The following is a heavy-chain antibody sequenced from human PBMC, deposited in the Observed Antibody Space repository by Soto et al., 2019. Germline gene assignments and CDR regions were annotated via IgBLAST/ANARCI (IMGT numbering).Heavy chain of an antibody. D-gene: IGHD4-4*01. J-gene: IGHJ4*02. CDR2: IYYSGST. V-gene: IGHV4-59*08. CDR1: GGSVSSYY. Sequence: SETLSLTCTVSGGSVSSYYWSWIRQSPGKGLEWIGYIYYSGSTKYKPSIKSRVTMSVDTSKNQFSLKVSSATAAYIALYYCARHSNRNYGLYYFDYWGLGALVTVSS. CDR3: ARHSNRNYGLYYFDY.